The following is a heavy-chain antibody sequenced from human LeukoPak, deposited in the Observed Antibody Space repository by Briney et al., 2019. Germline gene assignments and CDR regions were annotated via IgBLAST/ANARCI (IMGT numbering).Heavy chain of an antibody. CDR3: ASDYGDYGGTYGLDY. CDR2: IWYDGSNE. Sequence: PGRSLRLSCAASGFTFSSYGMHWVRQAPGKGLEWVAVIWYDGSNEYFVDSVKGRFTISRDNSKNTLDLQMNSLRAEDTAVYYCASDYGDYGGTYGLDYWGQGTLVTVSS. CDR1: GFTFSSYG. J-gene: IGHJ4*02. D-gene: IGHD4-17*01. V-gene: IGHV3-33*01.